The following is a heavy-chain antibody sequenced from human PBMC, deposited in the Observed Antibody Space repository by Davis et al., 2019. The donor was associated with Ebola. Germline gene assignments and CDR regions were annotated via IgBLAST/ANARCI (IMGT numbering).Heavy chain of an antibody. CDR3: ARPDYYDSSGYSRGWV. V-gene: IGHV5-51*01. D-gene: IGHD3-22*01. CDR1: GYSFTSYW. J-gene: IGHJ6*02. CDR2: IYPGDSDT. Sequence: GESLKISCKGSGYSFTSYWIGWVRQMPGKGLEWMGIIYPGDSDTRYSPSFQGQVTISADKSISTAYMELSSLRSEDTAVYYCARPDYYDSSGYSRGWVWGQGTTVTVSS.